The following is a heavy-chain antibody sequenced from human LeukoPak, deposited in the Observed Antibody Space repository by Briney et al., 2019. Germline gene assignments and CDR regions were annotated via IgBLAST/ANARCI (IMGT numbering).Heavy chain of an antibody. J-gene: IGHJ4*02. CDR3: AKDPPFAGFNSLYYFGY. V-gene: IGHV3-48*01. CDR2: IRYGSSTI. CDR1: GFTFSTYS. Sequence: GGSLRLSCAASGFTFSTYSMNWVRQAPGKGLEWVSYIRYGSSTIYYADSVKGRFTISGDNAKNSLYLQMNSLRAEDTAVYYCAKDPPFAGFNSLYYFGYWGQGTLVTVSS. D-gene: IGHD4-23*01.